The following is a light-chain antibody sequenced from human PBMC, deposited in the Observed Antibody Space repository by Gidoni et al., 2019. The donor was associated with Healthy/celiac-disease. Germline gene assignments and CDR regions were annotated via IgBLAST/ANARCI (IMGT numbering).Light chain of an antibody. CDR1: SSNIGAGYD. J-gene: IGLJ1*01. CDR3: QSYDSSLSGPRV. CDR2: GNN. V-gene: IGLV1-40*01. Sequence: QFVLTQPPSVSGAPGQRVTISCTGSSSNIGAGYDVHWYQQLPGTAPKLLIYGNNNRPSGVPDRFSGSKSGTSASLAITGLQTEDEADYYCQSYDSSLSGPRVFGTGTKVTVL.